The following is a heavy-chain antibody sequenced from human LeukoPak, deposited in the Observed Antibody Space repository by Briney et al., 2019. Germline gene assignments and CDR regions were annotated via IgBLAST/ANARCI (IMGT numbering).Heavy chain of an antibody. CDR1: EYTFTSYD. CDR3: ARGRHPGPTWISEY. D-gene: IGHD5-12*01. CDR2: MNPNSGNT. Sequence: GASVKVSCKAFEYTFTSYDINWVRQATGQGLEWMGWMNPNSGNTGYAQKFQGRVTMTRNTSISTAYMELSGLTSEDTAVYYCARGRHPGPTWISEYWGQGTLVTVSS. J-gene: IGHJ4*02. V-gene: IGHV1-8*01.